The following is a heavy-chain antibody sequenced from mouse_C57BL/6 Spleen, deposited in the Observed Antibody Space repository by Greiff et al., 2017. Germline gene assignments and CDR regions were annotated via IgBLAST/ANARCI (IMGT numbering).Heavy chain of an antibody. Sequence: QVQLQQSGPGLVQPSQSLSITCTVSGFSLTSYGVHWVRQSPGKGLEWLGVIWRGGSTDYNAAFMSRLSITKDNSKSQVFFKMNSLQADDTAIYYCAKNEDYGSKSLTFAYWGQGTLVTVSA. D-gene: IGHD1-1*01. CDR3: AKNEDYGSKSLTFAY. V-gene: IGHV2-5*01. J-gene: IGHJ3*01. CDR2: IWRGGST. CDR1: GFSLTSYG.